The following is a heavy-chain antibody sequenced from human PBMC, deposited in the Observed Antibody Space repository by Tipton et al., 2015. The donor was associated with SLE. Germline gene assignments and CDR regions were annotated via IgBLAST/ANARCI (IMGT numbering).Heavy chain of an antibody. D-gene: IGHD2-2*01. Sequence: TLSLTCTFSGFSLSTRGLCVSWVRQPPGKALEWLALIDWADDKYYSTSLKTRLTISKDTAKNQVVLTMTNMDPVDTATYYCARSKCPGNAFDIWGQGTMVTVSS. V-gene: IGHV2-70*18. CDR1: GFSLSTRGLC. CDR3: ARSKCPGNAFDI. J-gene: IGHJ3*02. CDR2: IDWADDK.